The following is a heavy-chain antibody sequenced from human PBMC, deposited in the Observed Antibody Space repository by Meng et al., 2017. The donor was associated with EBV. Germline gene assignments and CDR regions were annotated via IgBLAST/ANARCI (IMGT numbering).Heavy chain of an antibody. CDR3: ARVNSDCGGVMCYKGWFDP. J-gene: IGHJ5*02. CDR2: IHYSGST. Sequence: QGQLQGSRPGLVKPSETLSLTCTVSGDSISDYYWGWIRQPPGKGLQWIGYIHYSGSTYSNPSLKSRITISVDMSRNQFSLRLTSVTSADMAVYYCARVNSDCGGVMCYKGWFDPWGQGTLVTVSS. CDR1: GDSISDYY. V-gene: IGHV4-59*08. D-gene: IGHD2-21*01.